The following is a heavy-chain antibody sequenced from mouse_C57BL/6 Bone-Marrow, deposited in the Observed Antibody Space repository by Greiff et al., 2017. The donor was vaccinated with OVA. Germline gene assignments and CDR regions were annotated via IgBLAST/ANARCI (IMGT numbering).Heavy chain of an antibody. V-gene: IGHV2-9-1*01. CDR1: GFSLTSYA. Sequence: VTLVESGPGLVAPSQSLSITCTVSGFSLTSYAISWVRQPPGKGLEWLGVIWTGGGTNYYSALKSSLSISKDNSKSQVFLKMNSLQTDDTARYYCARAGPHLDYGSFYYFDYWGQGTTLTVSS. CDR2: IWTGGGT. J-gene: IGHJ2*01. CDR3: ARAGPHLDYGSFYYFDY. D-gene: IGHD1-1*01.